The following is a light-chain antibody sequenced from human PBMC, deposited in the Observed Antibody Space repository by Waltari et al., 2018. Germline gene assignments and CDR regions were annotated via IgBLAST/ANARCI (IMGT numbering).Light chain of an antibody. Sequence: QSVLTQPPSASGTPGQRVTISCSGSSSNIGSHNVTWYQKVPGTAPKLLIYSTNQRPSGVPDRFSGSKSGTAASLAISGLQSEDEAEYYCATWDDSLNGLFGGGTKLTVL. CDR1: SSNIGSHN. CDR2: STN. V-gene: IGLV1-44*01. J-gene: IGLJ2*01. CDR3: ATWDDSLNGL.